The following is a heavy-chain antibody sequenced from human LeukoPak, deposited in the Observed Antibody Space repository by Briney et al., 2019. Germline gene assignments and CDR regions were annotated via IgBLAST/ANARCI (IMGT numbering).Heavy chain of an antibody. CDR1: GGTFSSYA. CDR3: ARGIYYYYYYYMDV. J-gene: IGHJ6*03. V-gene: IGHV1-69*05. CDR2: IIPIFGTA. Sequence: SVKVSCKASGGTFSSYAISWVRQAPGQGLEWMGGIIPIFGTANYAQKFQGRVTITTDESTSTAYMELGSLRSEDTAVYYCARGIYYYYYYYMDVWGKGTTVTVSS.